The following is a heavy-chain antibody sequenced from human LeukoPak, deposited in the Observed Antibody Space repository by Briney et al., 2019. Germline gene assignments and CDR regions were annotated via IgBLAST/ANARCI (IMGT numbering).Heavy chain of an antibody. V-gene: IGHV3-23*01. CDR2: IRATGDRT. CDR3: AKDHPANYFDSGSHFDY. CDR1: GFSFSSFG. Sequence: GGSLRLSFAASGFSFSSFGMNWVRRAPGKGAGWVSTIRATGDRTYYTDSVKGRFTISRDNSKSMLYLQMNSLRAEDTAVYFCAKDHPANYFDSGSHFDYWGQGTLVTVSS. J-gene: IGHJ4*02. D-gene: IGHD3-10*01.